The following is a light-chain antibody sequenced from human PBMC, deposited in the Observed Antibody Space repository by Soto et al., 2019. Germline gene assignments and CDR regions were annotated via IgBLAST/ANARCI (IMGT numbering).Light chain of an antibody. J-gene: IGKJ2*03. V-gene: IGKV1-39*01. CDR3: QQSYSTPHC. CDR2: AAS. CDR1: QSISSY. Sequence: DIPMTPSPSSLSASVVDRVTITCPASQSISSYVNWYQQKPGKDPKLLIYAASRLQSGVPSRFSGSGSGTEFNLTISSLQPEYFATDYCQQSYSTPHCFGQGPKMEIK.